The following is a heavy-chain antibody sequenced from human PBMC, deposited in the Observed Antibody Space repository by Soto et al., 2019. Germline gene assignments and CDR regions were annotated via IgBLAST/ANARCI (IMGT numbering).Heavy chain of an antibody. V-gene: IGHV5-10-1*01. J-gene: IGHJ6*02. CDR3: AHGHYYGMDV. CDR1: GYSFTSYW. Sequence: PGVSLKISCKGSGYSFTSYWISWVRQMPGKGLEWMGRIDPSDSYTNYSPSFQGHVTISADKSISTAYLQWSSLKASDTAMYYCAHGHYYGMDVWGQGTTVTVSS. CDR2: IDPSDSYT.